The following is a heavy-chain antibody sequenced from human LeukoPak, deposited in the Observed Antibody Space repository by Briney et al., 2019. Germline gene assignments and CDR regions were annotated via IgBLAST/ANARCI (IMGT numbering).Heavy chain of an antibody. D-gene: IGHD5-18*01. CDR1: GFTFSSHA. V-gene: IGHV3-23*01. J-gene: IGHJ6*03. Sequence: PGRSLRLSCAASGFTFSSHAMSWVRQAPGKGLEWVSAVSGSGDNTNYADSVKGRFTISRDNSKNTLYLHMSSLRAEDTAVYYCACTAYYYYYLDVWGKGTTVTVSS. CDR2: VSGSGDNT. CDR3: ACTAYYYYYLDV.